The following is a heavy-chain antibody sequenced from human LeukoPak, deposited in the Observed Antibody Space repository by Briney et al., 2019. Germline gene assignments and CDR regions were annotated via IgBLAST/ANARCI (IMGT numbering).Heavy chain of an antibody. J-gene: IGHJ4*02. Sequence: PGGSLRLSCAASGFAFSSYWMHWVRQAPEKGLVWVSRIKSDGSSTFYAGSVKGRFTISRDNAKNTLYLQMSSLRGEDTAVYYCASDRVRATDYWGQGTLVTVSS. D-gene: IGHD1-26*01. CDR2: IKSDGSST. V-gene: IGHV3-74*01. CDR1: GFAFSSYW. CDR3: ASDRVRATDY.